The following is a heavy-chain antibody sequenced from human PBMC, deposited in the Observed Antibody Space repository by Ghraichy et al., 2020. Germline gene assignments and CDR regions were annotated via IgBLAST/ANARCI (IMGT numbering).Heavy chain of an antibody. V-gene: IGHV3-53*01. J-gene: IGHJ4*02. D-gene: IGHD1-26*01. Sequence: GESLNISCAVSGFTVSTYSMSWVRQAPGKGLQWVSTIYDTGETYYADSVKGRFTISRDKSTNTLYLQMYSLRAEDTGVYYCAGGVGPLDSWGQGTLVTVSS. CDR2: IYDTGET. CDR1: GFTVSTYS. CDR3: AGGVGPLDS.